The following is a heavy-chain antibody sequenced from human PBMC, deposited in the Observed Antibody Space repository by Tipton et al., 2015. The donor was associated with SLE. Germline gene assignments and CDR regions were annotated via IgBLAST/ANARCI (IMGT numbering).Heavy chain of an antibody. CDR3: ARDRGGTYYYDSSGLDS. D-gene: IGHD3-22*01. J-gene: IGHJ4*02. Sequence: QLVQSGAEVKKPGSSVKVSCKASGYTFTSYGIIWVRQAPGQGLEWMGWISAYNGNTNYAQKLQGRVTMTTDTSTSTAYMELRSLRSDDTAVYYCARDRGGTYYYDSSGLDSWGQGTLVTVSS. CDR1: GYTFTSYG. CDR2: ISAYNGNT. V-gene: IGHV1-18*04.